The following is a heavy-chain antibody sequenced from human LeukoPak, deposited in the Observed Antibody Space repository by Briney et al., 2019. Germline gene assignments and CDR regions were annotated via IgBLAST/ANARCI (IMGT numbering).Heavy chain of an antibody. Sequence: SETLSLTCTVSGGSISSYYWSWIRQPPGKGLEWIGYIYYSGSTNYNPSLKSRVTISVDTSKNQFSLKLSSVTAADTAVYYCARERATRAPNNYYYGMDVWGQGTTVTVSS. J-gene: IGHJ6*02. CDR1: GGSISSYY. CDR3: ARERATRAPNNYYYGMDV. CDR2: IYYSGST. V-gene: IGHV4-59*01.